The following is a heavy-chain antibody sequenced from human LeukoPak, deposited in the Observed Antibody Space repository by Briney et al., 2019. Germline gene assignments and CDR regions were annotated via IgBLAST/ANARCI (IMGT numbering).Heavy chain of an antibody. J-gene: IGHJ6*02. CDR2: ISGSGGST. D-gene: IGHD6-13*01. CDR3: AKDPIAAAGYYYGMDV. V-gene: IGHV3-23*01. CDR1: GFTFSSYA. Sequence: GGSLRLYCAASGFTFSSYAMSWVRQAPGKGLEWVSAISGSGGSTYYADSGKGRFTISRDNSKNTLYLQMNSLRAEDTAVYYCAKDPIAAAGYYYGMDVWGQGTTVTVSS.